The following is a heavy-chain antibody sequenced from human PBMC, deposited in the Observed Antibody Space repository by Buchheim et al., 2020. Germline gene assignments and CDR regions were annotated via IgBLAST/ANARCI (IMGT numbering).Heavy chain of an antibody. Sequence: EVQLVESGGGLVKPGGSLRLSCAASGFTFSNAWMSWVRQAPGKGLEWVGRIKSKTDGGTTDYAAPVKGRFTISRDDSKNTQYLQMNSLKTEDTAVYYCSTGITMVRGVTTYYFDYWGQGTL. D-gene: IGHD3-10*01. CDR1: GFTFSNAW. CDR2: IKSKTDGGTT. CDR3: STGITMVRGVTTYYFDY. J-gene: IGHJ4*02. V-gene: IGHV3-15*01.